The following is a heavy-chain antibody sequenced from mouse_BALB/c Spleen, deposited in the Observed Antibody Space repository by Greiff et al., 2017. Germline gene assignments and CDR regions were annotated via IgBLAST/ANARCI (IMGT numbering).Heavy chain of an antibody. CDR3: ASFWFAY. CDR2: ISSGGGNT. V-gene: IGHV5-9*03. J-gene: IGHJ3*01. Sequence: SGGGLVKPGGSLKLSCAASGFTFSSYTMSWVRQTPEKRLEWVATISSGGGNTYYPDSVKGRFTISRDNAKNNLYLQMSSLRSEDTALYYCASFWFAYWGQGTLVTVSA. CDR1: GFTFSSYT.